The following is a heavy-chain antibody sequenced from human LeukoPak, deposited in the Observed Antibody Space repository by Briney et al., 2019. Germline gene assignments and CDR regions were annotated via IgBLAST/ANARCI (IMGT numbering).Heavy chain of an antibody. CDR1: GGCISSYY. J-gene: IGHJ4*02. D-gene: IGHD3-22*01. CDR3: ARDRYYYDSSGDYFDY. CDR2: IYTSGST. V-gene: IGHV4-4*07. Sequence: SETLSLTCTVSGGCISSYYWSWIRQPAGKGLEWIGRIYTSGSTNYNPSLKSRVTMSVDTSKNQFSLKLSSVTAADTAVYYCARDRYYYDSSGDYFDYWGQGTLVTVSS.